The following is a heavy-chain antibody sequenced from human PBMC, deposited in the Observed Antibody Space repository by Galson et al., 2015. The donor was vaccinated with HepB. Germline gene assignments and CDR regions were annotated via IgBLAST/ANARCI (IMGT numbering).Heavy chain of an antibody. J-gene: IGHJ6*02. CDR1: EFTFSNAW. CDR2: IKSKTDGGTT. Sequence: SLRLSCAASEFTFSNAWMSWVRQAPGKGLEWVGRIKSKTDGGTTDYAAPVKGRFTISRDDSKNTLYLQMNSLKTEDTAVYYCTTVWDSSSWYYYYGMDVWGQGTTVTVSS. D-gene: IGHD6-13*01. CDR3: TTVWDSSSWYYYYGMDV. V-gene: IGHV3-15*01.